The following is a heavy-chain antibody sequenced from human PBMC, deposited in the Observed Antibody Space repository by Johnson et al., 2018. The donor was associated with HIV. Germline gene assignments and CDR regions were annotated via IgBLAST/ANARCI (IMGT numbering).Heavy chain of an antibody. Sequence: VQLVESGGDLVQPGRSLRLSCAASGFTFDDYAMHWVRQAPGKGLEWVSGISWNSRSLAYADSVKGRITISRDNAKNSLYLQMNSLRAEDTAVYYCARAFSYGASDIWGQGTMVTVSS. CDR3: ARAFSYGASDI. J-gene: IGHJ3*02. CDR2: ISWNSRSL. V-gene: IGHV3-9*01. D-gene: IGHD3-16*01. CDR1: GFTFDDYA.